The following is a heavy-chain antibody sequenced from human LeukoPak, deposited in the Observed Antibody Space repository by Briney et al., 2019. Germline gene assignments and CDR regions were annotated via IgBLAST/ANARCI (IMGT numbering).Heavy chain of an antibody. CDR3: ARGYCSGGSCPARIDP. J-gene: IGHJ5*02. D-gene: IGHD2-15*01. CDR2: INPNSGGT. CDR1: GYTFTRYY. V-gene: IGHV1-2*02. Sequence: GASVKVSCKASGYTFTRYYMHWVRQAPGQGLEWMGWINPNSGGTNYAQKFQGRVTMTRDTSISTAYMELSRLRSDDTAVYYCARGYCSGGSCPARIDPWGQGTLVTVSS.